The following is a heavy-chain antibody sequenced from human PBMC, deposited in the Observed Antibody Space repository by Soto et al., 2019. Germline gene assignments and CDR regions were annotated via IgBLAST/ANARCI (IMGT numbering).Heavy chain of an antibody. CDR1: GFTFDDYA. Sequence: HPGGSLRLSCAASGFTFDDYAMHWVRQAPGKGLEWVSLISWDGGSTYYADSVKGRFTISRDNSKNSLYLQMNSLRAEDTALYYCAKDYSSSWTTGGMDVWGQGTTVTVSS. J-gene: IGHJ6*02. CDR3: AKDYSSSWTTGGMDV. CDR2: ISWDGGST. D-gene: IGHD6-13*01. V-gene: IGHV3-43D*04.